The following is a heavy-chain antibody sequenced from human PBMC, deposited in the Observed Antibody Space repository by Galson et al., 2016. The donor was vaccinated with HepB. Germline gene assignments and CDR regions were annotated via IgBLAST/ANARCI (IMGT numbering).Heavy chain of an antibody. V-gene: IGHV3-23*01. CDR1: GFTFTYYA. Sequence: SLRLSCAASGFTFTYYAMTWVRQAPGKGLEWVSTITGSGGVTYYADSVKGRFTISRDNSKNTLYLQMNSLRAEDTALYYCVKKPDCSGGTCFDHWGQGTLATVS. CDR2: ITGSGGVT. D-gene: IGHD2-15*01. J-gene: IGHJ5*02. CDR3: VKKPDCSGGTCFDH.